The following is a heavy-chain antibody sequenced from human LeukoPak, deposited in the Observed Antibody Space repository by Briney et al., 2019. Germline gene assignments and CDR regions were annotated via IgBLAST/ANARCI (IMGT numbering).Heavy chain of an antibody. Sequence: SETLSLTCTVSGGSISSSSYYWGRIRQPRGKGVEWIGRMYYSGSTYYHSSLNRRVTVSVDTSRNPFSLKLRSVTAADTAVYYCARHPYYYDSSGYYPLAWYFDLWGRGTLVTVSS. V-gene: IGHV4-39*01. D-gene: IGHD3-22*01. CDR3: ARHPYYYDSSGYYPLAWYFDL. J-gene: IGHJ2*01. CDR2: MYYSGST. CDR1: GGSISSSSYY.